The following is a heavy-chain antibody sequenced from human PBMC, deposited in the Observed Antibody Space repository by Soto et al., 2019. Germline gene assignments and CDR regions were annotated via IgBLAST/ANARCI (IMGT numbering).Heavy chain of an antibody. J-gene: IGHJ4*02. D-gene: IGHD3-10*01. Sequence: GGSLRLSCAASGFTFSSYWMHWVRQAPGKGLVWVSRINSDGSSTSYADSVKGRFAISRDNAKNTLYLQMNSLRAEDTAVYYCARVYYYGSGSFXYWGQGTLVTVSS. CDR1: GFTFSSYW. CDR3: ARVYYYGSGSFXY. V-gene: IGHV3-74*01. CDR2: INSDGSST.